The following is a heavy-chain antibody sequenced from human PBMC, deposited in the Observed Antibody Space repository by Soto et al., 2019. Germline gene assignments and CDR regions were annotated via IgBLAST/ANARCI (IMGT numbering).Heavy chain of an antibody. V-gene: IGHV3-21*01. CDR1: GFTFSGHT. CDR3: ARCMGFDGSGYAFFDS. Sequence: EVQLVESGGGLVKPGGSLRLSCAASGFTFSGHTINWVRQAPGKGLEWVSSVSRSSTYIYYADSVKGRFTVSRDNAEKSLYLQMISLRAEDTAIYYCARCMGFDGSGYAFFDSWGQGILVTVSS. J-gene: IGHJ4*02. CDR2: VSRSSTYI. D-gene: IGHD3-10*01.